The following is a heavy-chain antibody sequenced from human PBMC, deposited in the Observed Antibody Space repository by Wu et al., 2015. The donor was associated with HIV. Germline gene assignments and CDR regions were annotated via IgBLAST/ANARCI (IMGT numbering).Heavy chain of an antibody. Sequence: QVQLVQSGAEVKKPGASVKVSCKASGYTFTSYGISWVRQAPGQGLEWMGGIIPIFGTANYAQKFQGRVTITADESTSTAYMELSSLRSEDTAVYYXARGDTGDYYYYYMDVVGTKGPRSPSP. CDR1: GYTFTSYG. V-gene: IGHV1-69*13. CDR3: ARGDTGDYYYYYMDV. D-gene: IGHD1-14*01. CDR2: IIPIFGTA. J-gene: IGHJ6*03.